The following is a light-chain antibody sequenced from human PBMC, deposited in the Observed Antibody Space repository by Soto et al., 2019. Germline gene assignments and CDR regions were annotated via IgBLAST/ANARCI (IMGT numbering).Light chain of an antibody. CDR2: NN. Sequence: QAVVTQPPSASGTPGQRVTISCSGSSSNIGSNIVNWYQQLPGTAPKLLIFNNQRPSGVPDRFSGSKSGTSASLAISGLQSEDEADYYCAAWDDSLTGVIFGGGTKLTVL. CDR3: AAWDDSLTGVI. V-gene: IGLV1-44*01. CDR1: SSNIGSNI. J-gene: IGLJ2*01.